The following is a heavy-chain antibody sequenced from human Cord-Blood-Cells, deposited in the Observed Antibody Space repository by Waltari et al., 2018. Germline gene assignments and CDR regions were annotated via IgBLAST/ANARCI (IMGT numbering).Heavy chain of an antibody. Sequence: QAQLVQSGAEVKKPGASVKVSCKASGSTFTSYDIHWVRQATGQGLEWMGWMNPNSGNTGYAQKFQGRVTITRNTSISTAYMELSSLRSEDTAVYYCARTRSGYYAFDIWGQGTMVTVSS. CDR1: GSTFTSYD. V-gene: IGHV1-8*03. D-gene: IGHD3-3*01. CDR2: MNPNSGNT. CDR3: ARTRSGYYAFDI. J-gene: IGHJ3*02.